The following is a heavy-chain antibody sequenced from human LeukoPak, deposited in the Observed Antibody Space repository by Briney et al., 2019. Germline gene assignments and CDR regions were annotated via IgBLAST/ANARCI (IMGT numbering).Heavy chain of an antibody. D-gene: IGHD3-3*01. CDR2: ISWNSGSI. V-gene: IGHV3-9*01. J-gene: IGHJ3*02. Sequence: TGGSLRLSCAASGFTFDDYAMHWVRQAPGKGLEWVSAISWNSGSIGYADSVKGRFTISRDNAKNSLYLQMNSLRAEDTALYYCAKDRLRFLEWLLYRGAFDIWGQGTMVTVSS. CDR1: GFTFDDYA. CDR3: AKDRLRFLEWLLYRGAFDI.